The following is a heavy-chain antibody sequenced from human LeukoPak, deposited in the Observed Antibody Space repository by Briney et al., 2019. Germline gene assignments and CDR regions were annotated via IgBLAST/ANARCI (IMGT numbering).Heavy chain of an antibody. CDR3: SLGDVRALHAFDI. CDR2: IYPCGSEP. Sequence: GESLKIFCRSSGXRFNTYWLGWVRQIPGKGLEWMGMIYPCGSEPRYSPSFEGQVPISADKSVSTAYLQCSSLKASDTAMYYCSLGDVRALHAFDIWGQGTKVSASS. V-gene: IGHV5-51*01. CDR1: GXRFNTYW. J-gene: IGHJ3*02. D-gene: IGHD3-10*01.